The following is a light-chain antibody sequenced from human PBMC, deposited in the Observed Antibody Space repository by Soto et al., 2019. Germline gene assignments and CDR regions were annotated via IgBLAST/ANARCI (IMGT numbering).Light chain of an antibody. CDR3: SSYTSGATLYV. CDR1: SSNIGTYT. J-gene: IGLJ1*01. V-gene: IGLV1-44*01. Sequence: QSVLAQPPSASGTPGQRVTVSCSGSSSNIGTYTVNWYQQFPGTAPKLLIYSDDQWPSGVPDRFSGSKSGTSASLAISNLQSEDEADYYCSSYTSGATLYVFGTGTKLTVL. CDR2: SDD.